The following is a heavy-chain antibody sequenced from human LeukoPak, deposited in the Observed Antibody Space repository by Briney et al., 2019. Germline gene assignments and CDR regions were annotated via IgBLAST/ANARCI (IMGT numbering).Heavy chain of an antibody. J-gene: IGHJ3*02. CDR3: ARGGFVFDI. CDR1: GFTFSSYA. V-gene: IGHV3-48*03. Sequence: GGSLRLSCAASGFTFSSYAMSWVRQGPGKGLEWISYITTTDTTKYYTDPVKGRFTISRDNAKNSLYLQMHSLRAEDTAVYYCARGGFVFDIWGQGTVVTVSS. CDR2: ITTTDTTK. D-gene: IGHD3-10*01.